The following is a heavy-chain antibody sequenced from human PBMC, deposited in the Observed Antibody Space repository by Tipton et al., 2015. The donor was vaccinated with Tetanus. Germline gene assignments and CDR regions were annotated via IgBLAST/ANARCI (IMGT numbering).Heavy chain of an antibody. D-gene: IGHD5-24*01. J-gene: IGHJ4*02. CDR1: GGSINSGTFY. Sequence: TLSLTCTVSGGSINSGTFYWDWIRQPPGKGLEWIGNIYYNGNALQNPSLKGRVTLSLDKSKNQFSLKLKSVTAADTAVYYCARGITDGYNRRLDYWGQGTLVAVSP. V-gene: IGHV4-39*07. CDR2: IYYNGNA. CDR3: ARGITDGYNRRLDY.